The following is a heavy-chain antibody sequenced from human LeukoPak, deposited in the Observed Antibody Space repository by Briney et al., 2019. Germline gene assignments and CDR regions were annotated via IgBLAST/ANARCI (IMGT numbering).Heavy chain of an antibody. CDR1: GFIFNNYG. CDR2: ISNDGGGT. CDR3: AKGSSGYFVDL. J-gene: IGHJ5*02. Sequence: GGSLRLSCAPSGFIFNNYGLIWVRQAPGKGLEWVSAISNDGGGTNYADFVKGRFTISRDNSKNTLFLQMNSLRAEDTALYYCAKGSSGYFVDLWGQGTLVTVSS. V-gene: IGHV3-23*01. D-gene: IGHD3-22*01.